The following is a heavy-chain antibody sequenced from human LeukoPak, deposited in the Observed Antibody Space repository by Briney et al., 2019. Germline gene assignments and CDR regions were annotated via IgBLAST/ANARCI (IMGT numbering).Heavy chain of an antibody. D-gene: IGHD5-24*01. CDR1: GFTFSSYA. V-gene: IGHV3-23*01. CDR2: ISDSGDNT. Sequence: GGSLRLSCAASGFTFSSYAMSWVRQAPGKGLEWVSTISDSGDNTNYADSVKGRFTISRDNSNNTLYLQMNSLRAEDTAVYYCAKVKMATISYWGQGTLVTVSS. CDR3: AKVKMATISY. J-gene: IGHJ4*02.